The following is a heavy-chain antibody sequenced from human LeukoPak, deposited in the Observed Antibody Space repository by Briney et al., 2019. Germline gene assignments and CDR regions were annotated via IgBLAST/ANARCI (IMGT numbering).Heavy chain of an antibody. D-gene: IGHD5-24*01. J-gene: IGHJ4*02. CDR2: INHSGST. CDR3: ARGLRFRRWLQFSAPQKELDY. Sequence: GSLRLSCAASGFIFSDDNMNWVRQAPGKGLEWIGEINHSGSTNYNPSLKSRVTISVDTSKNQFSLKLSSVTAADTAVYYCARGLRFRRWLQFSAPQKELDYWGQGTLVTVSS. V-gene: IGHV4-34*01. CDR1: GFIFSDDN.